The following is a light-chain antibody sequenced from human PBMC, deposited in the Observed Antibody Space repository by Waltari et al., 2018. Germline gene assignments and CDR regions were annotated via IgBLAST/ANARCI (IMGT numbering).Light chain of an antibody. CDR1: ALPNQY. CDR3: QSSYSSGSYVV. V-gene: IGLV3-25*03. CDR2: KDN. J-gene: IGLJ2*01. Sequence: SYELTQSPSVSVSPGQTASITCSGDALPNQYAYWYQQKPGQAPVMVIYKDNERPPGIPERFSASNSGTTVTLTISGVQAEDEAYYYCQSSYSSGSYVVFGGGTKLTVL.